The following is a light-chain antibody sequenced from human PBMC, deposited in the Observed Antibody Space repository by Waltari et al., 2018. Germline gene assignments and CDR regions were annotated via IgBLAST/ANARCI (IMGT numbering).Light chain of an antibody. J-gene: IGKJ2*01. Sequence: DIVMTQSPDSLAVSLGERATINCKSSQSVLYSSNNKNYLAWYQQKPGQPPKLLIYWASTRESGVPDRFSGSGSGTGFTLTISSLQAEDVAVYYCQQYYSIMYTFGQGTKLEIK. CDR3: QQYYSIMYT. CDR2: WAS. V-gene: IGKV4-1*01. CDR1: QSVLYSSNNKNY.